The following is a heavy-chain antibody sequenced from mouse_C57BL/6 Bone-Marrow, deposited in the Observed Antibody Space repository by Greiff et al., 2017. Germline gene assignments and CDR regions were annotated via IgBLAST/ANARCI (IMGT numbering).Heavy chain of an antibody. CDR1: GYTFTSYG. CDR3: ARSWIQEAMDY. J-gene: IGHJ4*01. V-gene: IGHV1-81*01. Sequence: QVQLQQSGAELARPGASVKLSCKASGYTFTSYGISWVKQRTGQGLEWIGVIYPRSGNTYYNEKFKGKATLTADKSSSKAYMELRSLTSEDSAVYFCARSWIQEAMDYWGQGTSVTVSS. CDR2: IYPRSGNT.